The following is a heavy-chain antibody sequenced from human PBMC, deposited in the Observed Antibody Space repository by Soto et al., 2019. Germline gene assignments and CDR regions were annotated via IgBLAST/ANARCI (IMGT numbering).Heavy chain of an antibody. D-gene: IGHD1-1*01. V-gene: IGHV3-30-3*01. CDR3: VRCWGTGDGSNLGYNRLDP. CDR2: ISYDETSK. J-gene: IGHJ5*02. CDR1: GFTFSSYP. Sequence: GGSLRLSCAASGFTFSSYPMHWVRQAPGKGLEWVAVISYDETSKYYADSVKGRFTISRDNSKNTLYLQMNSLRAEDTAVYYCVRCWGTGDGSNLGYNRLDPWGQGTLVTVSS.